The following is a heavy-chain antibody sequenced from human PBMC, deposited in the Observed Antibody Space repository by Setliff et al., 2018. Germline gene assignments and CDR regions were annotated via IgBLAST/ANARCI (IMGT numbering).Heavy chain of an antibody. D-gene: IGHD2-2*01. CDR3: ARTHCTTTSCFYFHY. J-gene: IGHJ4*02. V-gene: IGHV4-30-4*01. CDR2: ISHGVST. Sequence: PSETLSLTCTVSGASVSSFDYYWSWIRQPPGKGLEYIGHISHGVSTSYSPSPKSRLSISADTPKNQFSLKLTSVTAADTAVYYCARTHCTTTSCFYFHYWGQGTVVTVSS. CDR1: GASVSSFDYY.